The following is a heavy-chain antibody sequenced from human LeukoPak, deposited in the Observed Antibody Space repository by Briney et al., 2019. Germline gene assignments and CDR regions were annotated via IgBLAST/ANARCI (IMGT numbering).Heavy chain of an antibody. V-gene: IGHV1-8*01. CDR3: ARRSGSYSTDFDY. CDR1: GYTFTSYD. D-gene: IGHD1-26*01. J-gene: IGHJ4*02. CDR2: MNPNSGNT. Sequence: ASVKVSCKASGYTFTSYDINWVRQATGQGLEWMGWMNPNSGNTGYAQKFQGRVTMTRDMSTSTDYMELSSLRSEDTAVYYCARRSGSYSTDFDYWGQGTLVTVSS.